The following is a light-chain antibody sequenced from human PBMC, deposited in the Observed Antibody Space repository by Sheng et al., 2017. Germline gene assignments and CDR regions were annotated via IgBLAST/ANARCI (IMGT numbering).Light chain of an antibody. CDR2: DVS. CDR3: SSYTSSRTWV. Sequence: QSALTQPASVSGSPGQSITISCTGTSSDIGAHDFVSWYQQHPGKAPKLMIYDVSNRPSGVSNRFSGSKSGNTASLTISGLQAEDEADYHCSSYTSSRTWVFGGGTKLTVL. CDR1: SSDIGAHDF. V-gene: IGLV2-14*03. J-gene: IGLJ3*02.